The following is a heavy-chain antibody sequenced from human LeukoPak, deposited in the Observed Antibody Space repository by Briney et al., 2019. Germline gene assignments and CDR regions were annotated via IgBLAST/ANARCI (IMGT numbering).Heavy chain of an antibody. CDR3: ARGEELWPDY. D-gene: IGHD5-18*01. CDR2: IWYDGSNR. Sequence: GGSLRLSCAASGLTFSSYAMHWVRQAPGKGLEWVAVIWYDGSNRYYADSVTGRFTISRDNSKNTLYLQMNSLRVEDTAVYYCARGEELWPDYWGQGTLVTVSS. CDR1: GLTFSSYA. J-gene: IGHJ4*02. V-gene: IGHV3-33*01.